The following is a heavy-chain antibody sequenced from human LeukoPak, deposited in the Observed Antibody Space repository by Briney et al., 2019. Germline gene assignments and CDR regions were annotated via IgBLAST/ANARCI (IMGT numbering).Heavy chain of an antibody. D-gene: IGHD3-9*01. Sequence: SETLSLTRTVSGGSISNYYWSWIRQSPGKGLEWIGYIHYSGGTKYNPSLKSRVIISVDMSMNQFSLKLSSVTAADTAMYYCAKHSVLTGSGYAFDIWGRGTAVTVSS. V-gene: IGHV4-59*08. CDR1: GGSISNYY. J-gene: IGHJ3*02. CDR2: IHYSGGT. CDR3: AKHSVLTGSGYAFDI.